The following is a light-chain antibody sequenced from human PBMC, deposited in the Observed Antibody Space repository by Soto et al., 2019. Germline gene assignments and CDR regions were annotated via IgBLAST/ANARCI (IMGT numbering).Light chain of an antibody. Sequence: AIQLTQSPSSLAASTGDRVTITCRASQGIASGLAWYQQKPGKAPKLLIQDASSLESGVPSRFSGSGSGTDFTLTISSLQPEYFATYHCQQVNSYPFTFGGGTKLEI. CDR1: QGIASG. CDR3: QQVNSYPFT. J-gene: IGKJ2*01. V-gene: IGKV1-13*02. CDR2: DAS.